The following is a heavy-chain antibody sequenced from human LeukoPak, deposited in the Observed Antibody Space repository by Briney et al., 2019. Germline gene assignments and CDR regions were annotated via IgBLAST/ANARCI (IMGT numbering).Heavy chain of an antibody. V-gene: IGHV1-8*03. CDR2: MNPNSGNT. Sequence: ASVKVSCKASGYTFTSYDINWVRQATGQGLEWMGWMNPNSGNTGYAQKFQGRVTITRNTSISTAYMELSSLRSEDTAVYYCARVELGYCSGGSCYFDYWGQGTLVTVSS. J-gene: IGHJ4*02. CDR1: GYTFTSYD. CDR3: ARVELGYCSGGSCYFDY. D-gene: IGHD2-15*01.